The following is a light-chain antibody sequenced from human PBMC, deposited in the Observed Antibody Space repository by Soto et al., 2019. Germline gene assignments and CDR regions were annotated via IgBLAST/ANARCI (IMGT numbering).Light chain of an antibody. CDR3: QSYDSSLSGSYV. V-gene: IGLV1-40*01. J-gene: IGLJ1*01. CDR1: SSNIGAGYD. Sequence: QSVLTQPPSVSGAPGQRVTISCTGSSSNIGAGYDVHWYQQLPGTAPKLLIYGTSNRPSGVPDRFSGSKSGTSASLAITGLQAEDEADYYCQSYDSSLSGSYVFGTWTKVTVL. CDR2: GTS.